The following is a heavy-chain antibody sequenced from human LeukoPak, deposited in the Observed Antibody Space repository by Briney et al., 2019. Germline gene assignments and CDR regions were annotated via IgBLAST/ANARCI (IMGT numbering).Heavy chain of an antibody. D-gene: IGHD2-15*01. CDR1: EFTFRNAY. CDR2: IKQDGSEK. J-gene: IGHJ4*02. CDR3: ARGRLPTHY. V-gene: IGHV3-7*01. Sequence: GGSLRLSCAASEFTFRNAYIMWVRQAPGKGLEWVANIKQDGSEKYYVDSVKGRFTISRDNAKNSLYLQMNSLRAEDTAVYYCARGRLPTHYWGQGTLVTVSS.